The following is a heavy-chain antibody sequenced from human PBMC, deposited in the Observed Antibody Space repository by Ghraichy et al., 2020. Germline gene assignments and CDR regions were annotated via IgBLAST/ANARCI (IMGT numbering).Heavy chain of an antibody. V-gene: IGHV1-69*01. Sequence: VKVSCKASGGTFSSYAISWVRQAPGQGLEWMGGIIPIFGTANYAQKFQGRVTITADESTSTAYMELSSLRSEDTAVYYCARGKYYDSSGYYPGAYWGQGTLVTVSS. D-gene: IGHD3-22*01. CDR2: IIPIFGTA. J-gene: IGHJ4*02. CDR3: ARGKYYDSSGYYPGAY. CDR1: GGTFSSYA.